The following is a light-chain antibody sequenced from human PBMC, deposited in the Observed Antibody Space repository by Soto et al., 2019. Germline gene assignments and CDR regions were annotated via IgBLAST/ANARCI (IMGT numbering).Light chain of an antibody. CDR3: QQFGSSSLYT. CDR2: GAS. V-gene: IGKV3-20*01. CDR1: QGVSSSH. J-gene: IGKJ2*01. Sequence: EIVLTQSPGTLSLSPGEKATLSCRASQGVSSSHLAWYQQKPGQAPRLLIYGASSRATGIPDRFSGSGSGTDFTFTISRLEPEDFAVYYCQQFGSSSLYTFGQGTRLEIK.